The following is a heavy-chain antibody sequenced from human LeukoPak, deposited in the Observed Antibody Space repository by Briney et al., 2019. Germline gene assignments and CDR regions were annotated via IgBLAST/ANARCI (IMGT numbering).Heavy chain of an antibody. D-gene: IGHD2-2*01. CDR3: ARGRDCSSTSCYWYYYGMDV. CDR2: INHSGST. J-gene: IGHJ6*02. V-gene: IGHV4-34*01. Sequence: SETLSLTCAVYGESFSGYYWSWIRQPPGKGLEWIGEINHSGSTNYNPSLKSRVTISVDTSQNQFSLKLSSVTAADTAVYYCARGRDCSSTSCYWYYYGMDVWGQGTTVTVSS. CDR1: GESFSGYY.